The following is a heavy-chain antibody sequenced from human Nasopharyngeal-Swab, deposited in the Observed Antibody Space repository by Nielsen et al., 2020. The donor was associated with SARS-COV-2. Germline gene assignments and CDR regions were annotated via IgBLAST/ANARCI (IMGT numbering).Heavy chain of an antibody. CDR2: IYYSGST. Sequence: GSLRLSCTVSGGSISSYYWSWIRQPPGKGLEWIGFIYYSGSTNYHPSLKSRVTISVDTSKNQFSLKLSSVTAADTAVYYCARAAYAGDYFDYWGQGTLVTVSS. CDR1: GGSISSYY. CDR3: ARAAYAGDYFDY. D-gene: IGHD3-10*01. J-gene: IGHJ4*02. V-gene: IGHV4-59*01.